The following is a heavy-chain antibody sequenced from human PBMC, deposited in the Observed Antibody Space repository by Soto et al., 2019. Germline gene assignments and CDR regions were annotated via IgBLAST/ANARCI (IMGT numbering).Heavy chain of an antibody. D-gene: IGHD6-19*01. CDR1: GYSFTSYG. CDR3: ARDGAVAAPTYNTRSYGMDV. CDR2: ISGHNGNT. Sequence: ASVKVSCKASGYSFTSYGISWVRQAPGQGPEWMGWISGHNGNTNHPQSLQGRVTMTTDTSRNTAYMELRSLRSDDTAVYYCARDGAVAAPTYNTRSYGMDVWGQGTTVTVSS. J-gene: IGHJ6*02. V-gene: IGHV1-18*04.